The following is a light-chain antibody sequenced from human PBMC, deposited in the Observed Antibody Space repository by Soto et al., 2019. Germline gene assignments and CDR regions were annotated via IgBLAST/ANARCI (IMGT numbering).Light chain of an antibody. Sequence: IPLTQSPSSLSASVGDSVTLTCRASQGITIYLAWYQQKPGRAPNLLIYGASTLQSGVPSRFSGSGSGTDFTLTINSLQAEDFATYYCQQTRSYPSTFGGGTKVDIK. V-gene: IGKV1-9*01. CDR3: QQTRSYPST. J-gene: IGKJ4*01. CDR1: QGITIY. CDR2: GAS.